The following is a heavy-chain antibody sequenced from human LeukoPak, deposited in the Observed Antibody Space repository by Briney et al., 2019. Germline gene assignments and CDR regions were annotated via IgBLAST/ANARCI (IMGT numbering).Heavy chain of an antibody. D-gene: IGHD6-19*01. Sequence: GGSLRLSCAASGFTFSSYSMNWVRQAPGKGLEWVSYISSSSSTIYYADSVKGRFTISRDNAKNSLYLQMSSLRAEDTAVYYCARDRGIAVAVKYYYGMDVWGQGTTVTVSS. CDR3: ARDRGIAVAVKYYYGMDV. CDR1: GFTFSSYS. J-gene: IGHJ6*02. CDR2: ISSSSSTI. V-gene: IGHV3-48*04.